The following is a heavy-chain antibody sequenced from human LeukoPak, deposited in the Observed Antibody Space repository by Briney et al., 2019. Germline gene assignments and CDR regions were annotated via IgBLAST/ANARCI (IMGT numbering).Heavy chain of an antibody. CDR3: AREGRRITMVRGVNYFDY. Sequence: GASVKVSCKACGGTLSSYAISWVRQAPGQGLEWMGMIIPIFGTANYAQKFQGRVTITTDESTSTAYMELSSLRSEDTAVYYCAREGRRITMVRGVNYFDYWGQGTLVTVSS. V-gene: IGHV1-69*05. D-gene: IGHD3-10*01. CDR2: IIPIFGTA. J-gene: IGHJ4*02. CDR1: GGTLSSYA.